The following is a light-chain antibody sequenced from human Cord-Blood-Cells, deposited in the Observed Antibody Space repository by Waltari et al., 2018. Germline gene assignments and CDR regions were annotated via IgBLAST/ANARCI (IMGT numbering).Light chain of an antibody. V-gene: IGKV1-39*01. CDR1: QSISSY. CDR3: QQSYSTPPLS. Sequence: DIQMTQSPFSLPASVGARVTITCRASQSISSYLYWYKQKPGKAPKLLTYVASSLQSGGPSRFSGSGSGTDFTLTISSLQPEDFATYYCQQSYSTPPLSFGGGTKVEIK. J-gene: IGKJ4*01. CDR2: VAS.